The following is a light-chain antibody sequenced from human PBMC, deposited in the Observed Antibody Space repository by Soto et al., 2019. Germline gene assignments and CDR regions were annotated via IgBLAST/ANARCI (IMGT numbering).Light chain of an antibody. CDR2: ENN. CDR1: SFNIGNNY. V-gene: IGLV1-51*02. CDR3: GTWDSSLSAYV. Sequence: QSALTQPPSVSAAPGQKVTISCSGSSFNIGNNYVSWYQQLPGTAPKLLIYENNKRPSGIPDRFSGSKSGTSATLGITGLQTGDEADYYCGTWDSSLSAYVFGTGTKLTVL. J-gene: IGLJ1*01.